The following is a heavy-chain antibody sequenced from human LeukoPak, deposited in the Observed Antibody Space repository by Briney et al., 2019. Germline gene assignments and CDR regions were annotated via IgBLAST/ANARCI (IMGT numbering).Heavy chain of an antibody. D-gene: IGHD5-18*01. CDR2: ISGSGGST. CDR3: AKGGYLTPAFDY. J-gene: IGHJ4*02. V-gene: IGHV3-23*01. Sequence: PGGSLRLSCAASGFTFSSYAMSWVRQAPGKGLEWVSAISGSGGSTYYADSVKGRFTISRDNSKNTLYQQMNSLRAEDTAVYYCAKGGYLTPAFDYWGQGTLVTVSS. CDR1: GFTFSSYA.